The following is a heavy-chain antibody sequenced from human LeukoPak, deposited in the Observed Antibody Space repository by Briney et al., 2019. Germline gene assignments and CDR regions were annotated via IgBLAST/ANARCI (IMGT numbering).Heavy chain of an antibody. CDR1: GFTFSSYW. D-gene: IGHD5-18*01. V-gene: IGHV3-7*01. CDR2: IKQDGSEK. Sequence: GGSLRLSCAASGFTFSSYWMSWVRQAPGKGLEWVANIKQDGSEKYYVDSVKGRFTISRDNAKNSLNLQMNSLRAEDTAVYYCARHRGYSYDNYYYYYMDVWGKGTTVTVSS. J-gene: IGHJ6*03. CDR3: ARHRGYSYDNYYYYYMDV.